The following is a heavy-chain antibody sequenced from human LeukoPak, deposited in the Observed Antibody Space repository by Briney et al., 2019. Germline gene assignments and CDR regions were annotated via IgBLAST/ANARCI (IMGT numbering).Heavy chain of an antibody. V-gene: IGHV3-23*01. D-gene: IGHD3-10*01. CDR2: ISPGGPT. J-gene: IGHJ4*02. Sequence: GGSLRLSCAGSGFPFSSHGMNWVRQAPGKGLEWVSGISPGGPTYYADSVKGRFTISRDNSKNTLYLQINSLRAEDTAVYYCAKDDWFGEFFYWGQGTLVTVSS. CDR3: AKDDWFGEFFY. CDR1: GFPFSSHG.